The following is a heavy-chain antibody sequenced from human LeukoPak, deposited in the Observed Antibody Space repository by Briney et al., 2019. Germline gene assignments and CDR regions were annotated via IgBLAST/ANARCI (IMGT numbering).Heavy chain of an antibody. V-gene: IGHV4-39*01. CDR3: AVIAARRGDY. D-gene: IGHD6-6*01. CDR1: GGSISSSSYY. Sequence: PSETLSLTXTVSGGSISSSSYYWGWIGQPPGKGLEWIGSIYYSGSTYYNPSLKSRVTISVDTSKNQFSLKLSSVTAADTAVYYCAVIAARRGDYWGQGTLVTVSS. CDR2: IYYSGST. J-gene: IGHJ4*02.